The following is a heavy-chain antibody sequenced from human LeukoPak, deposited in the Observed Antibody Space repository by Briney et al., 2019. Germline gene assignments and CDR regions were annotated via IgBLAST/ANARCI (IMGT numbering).Heavy chain of an antibody. CDR3: ARDKFAPTTVTHGGWFDP. CDR1: GYTFTGYY. V-gene: IGHV1-2*02. Sequence: ASVKVSCKASGYTFTGYYMHWVRQAPGQGLEWMGWINPNSGGTNYAQKFQGRVTMTRDTSISTAYMEPSRLRSDDTAVYYCARDKFAPTTVTHGGWFDPWGQGTLVTVSS. D-gene: IGHD4-17*01. CDR2: INPNSGGT. J-gene: IGHJ5*02.